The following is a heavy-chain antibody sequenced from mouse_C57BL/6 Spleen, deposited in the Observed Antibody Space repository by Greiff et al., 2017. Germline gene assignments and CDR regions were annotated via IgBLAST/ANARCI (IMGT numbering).Heavy chain of an antibody. Sequence: VMLVESGPELVKPGASVKISCKASGYAFSSSWMNWVKQRPGKGLEWIGRIYPGDGDTNYNGKFKGKATLTADKSSSTAYMQLRSLTSEDSAVYFCAREGSPYYAMDYWGQGTSVTVSS. V-gene: IGHV1-82*01. D-gene: IGHD1-1*02. CDR3: AREGSPYYAMDY. CDR2: IYPGDGDT. J-gene: IGHJ4*01. CDR1: GYAFSSSW.